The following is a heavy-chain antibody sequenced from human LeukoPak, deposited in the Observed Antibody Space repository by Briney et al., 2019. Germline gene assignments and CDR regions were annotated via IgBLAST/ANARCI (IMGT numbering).Heavy chain of an antibody. J-gene: IGHJ3*02. CDR3: ARDQLAFDI. CDR1: GFTFSSYE. Sequence: GGSLRLSCAASGFTFSSYEMNWVRQAPGKGLEWVSYIGSSGSTIYYADSVKGRFTIFRDNAKNSLYLQMNSLRAEDTAVYYCARDQLAFDIWGQGTMVTVSS. V-gene: IGHV3-48*03. CDR2: IGSSGSTI. D-gene: IGHD2-2*01.